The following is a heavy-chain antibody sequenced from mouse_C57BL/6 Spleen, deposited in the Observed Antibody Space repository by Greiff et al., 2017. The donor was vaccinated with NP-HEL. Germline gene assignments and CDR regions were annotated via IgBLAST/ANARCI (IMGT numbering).Heavy chain of an antibody. J-gene: IGHJ4*01. CDR3: AKHDGYDGAMDY. Sequence: VKLMESGPGLVAPSQSLSITCTVSGFSLTSYGVSWVRQPPGQGLEWLGVIWGDGGTNYHSALISRLSSSKDNSKSQGFLKLNSLQTEYTATDDCAKHDGYDGAMDYWGQGTSVTVSS. D-gene: IGHD2-2*01. V-gene: IGHV2-3*01. CDR2: IWGDGGT. CDR1: GFSLTSYG.